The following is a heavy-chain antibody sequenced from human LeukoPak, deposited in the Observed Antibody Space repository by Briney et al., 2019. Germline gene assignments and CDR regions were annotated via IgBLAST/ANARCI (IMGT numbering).Heavy chain of an antibody. CDR1: GFTFSNYA. CDR3: TGFNVLRYFDWLGFDY. CDR2: IRSKAYGGTT. Sequence: GGSLRLSCAASGFTFSNYAMSWVRQAPGKGLEWVGFIRSKAYGGTTEYAESVKGRFTISRDDSKSIAYLQMNSLKTEDTAVYYCTGFNVLRYFDWLGFDYWGQGTLVTVSS. V-gene: IGHV3-49*04. D-gene: IGHD3-9*01. J-gene: IGHJ4*02.